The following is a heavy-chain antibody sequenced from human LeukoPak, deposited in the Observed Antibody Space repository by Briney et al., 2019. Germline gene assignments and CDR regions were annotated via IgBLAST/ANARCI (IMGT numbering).Heavy chain of an antibody. D-gene: IGHD3-22*01. CDR2: IYYSGST. V-gene: IGHV4-59*01. CDR1: GGSISSYY. J-gene: IGHJ4*02. Sequence: SETLSLTCTVSGGSISSYYWSWIRQPPGKGLEWIGYIYYSGSTNYNPSLKSRVTISVDTSKNQFSLKLSSVTAADTAVYYCARELLGDSSGYYYFDYWGQGTLVTASS. CDR3: ARELLGDSSGYYYFDY.